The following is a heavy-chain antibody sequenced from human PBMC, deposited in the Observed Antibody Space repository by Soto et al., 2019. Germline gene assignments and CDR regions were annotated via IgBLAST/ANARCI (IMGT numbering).Heavy chain of an antibody. CDR3: ARGRGYSSSWLGYFQH. CDR1: GGSFSGYY. V-gene: IGHV4-34*01. Sequence: QVQLQQWGAGLLKPSETLSLTCAVYGGSFSGYYWRWIRQPPGKGREWIGEINHSGSTNYNPSLKSRVTISVDTSKNQFSLKLSSVTAADTAVYYCARGRGYSSSWLGYFQHWGQGTLVTVSS. CDR2: INHSGST. D-gene: IGHD6-13*01. J-gene: IGHJ1*01.